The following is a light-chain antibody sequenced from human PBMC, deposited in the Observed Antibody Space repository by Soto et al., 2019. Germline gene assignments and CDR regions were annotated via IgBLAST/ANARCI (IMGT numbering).Light chain of an antibody. CDR3: CSYAGSYTHYV. J-gene: IGLJ1*01. CDR2: DVS. CDR1: SSDVGGYNY. V-gene: IGLV2-11*01. Sequence: QSALTQPRSVSGSPGQSVTISCTGTSSDVGGYNYVSWYQQHPGKAPKLMIYDVSKRPTGVPDRFSGFKSGNTASLTISGLEAEDEAYYYCCSYAGSYTHYVFGTGTKCTVL.